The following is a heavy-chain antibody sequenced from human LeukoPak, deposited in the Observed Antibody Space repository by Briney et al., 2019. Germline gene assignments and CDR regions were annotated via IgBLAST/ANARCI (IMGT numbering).Heavy chain of an antibody. CDR1: GGSISSSNW. V-gene: IGHV4-4*02. J-gene: IGHJ6*03. Sequence: ASGTLSLTCAVSGGSISSSNWWSWVRQPPGKGLEWIGEIYHSGSTNYNPSLKSRVTISVDKSKNQFSLKLSSVTAADTAVYYCARAGDCSGGSCYLDYYYYYMDVWGKGTTATVSS. D-gene: IGHD2-15*01. CDR2: IYHSGST. CDR3: ARAGDCSGGSCYLDYYYYYMDV.